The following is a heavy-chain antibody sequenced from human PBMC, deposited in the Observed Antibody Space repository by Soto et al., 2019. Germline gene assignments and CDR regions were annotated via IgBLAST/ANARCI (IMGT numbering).Heavy chain of an antibody. D-gene: IGHD2-8*01. CDR2: MNPNSGNT. CDR1: GYTFTSYD. V-gene: IGHV1-8*01. Sequence: QVQLVQSGAEVKKPGASVKVSCKASGYTFTSYDINWVRQATGQGLEWMGWMNPNSGNTGYAQKFQGRVIMTRNTSISTAYMELSSLRSEDTAVYYCARGSVLGYCTNGVCLIDYWGQGTLVTVSS. J-gene: IGHJ4*02. CDR3: ARGSVLGYCTNGVCLIDY.